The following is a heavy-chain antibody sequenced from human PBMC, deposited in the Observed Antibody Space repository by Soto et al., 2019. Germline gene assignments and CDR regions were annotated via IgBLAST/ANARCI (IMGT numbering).Heavy chain of an antibody. CDR1: GFTVSGNY. D-gene: IGHD1-26*01. J-gene: IGHJ6*02. CDR2: IYSGGST. V-gene: IGHV3-66*01. CDR3: ARESVGATHTTYYYYGMDV. Sequence: RAPQLSCAASGFTVSGNYMSWVRQAPGKGLEWVSVIYSGGSTYYADSVKGRFTISRDNSKNTLYLQMNSLRAEDTAVYYCARESVGATHTTYYYYGMDVWGQGT.